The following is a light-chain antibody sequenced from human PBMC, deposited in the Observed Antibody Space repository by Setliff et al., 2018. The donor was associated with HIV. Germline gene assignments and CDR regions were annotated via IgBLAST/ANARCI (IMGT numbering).Light chain of an antibody. Sequence: QSALTQPASVSGSPGQSITISCTGTSSDIGSSKFVSWYQQHPGKAPKVMIYNVDKRPSGVSNLFSGSKSGNTASLTISGLQIEDEADYFCSSYSINNLYVFASGTKVTVL. CDR2: NVD. V-gene: IGLV2-14*03. CDR1: SSDIGSSKF. CDR3: SSYSINNLYV. J-gene: IGLJ1*01.